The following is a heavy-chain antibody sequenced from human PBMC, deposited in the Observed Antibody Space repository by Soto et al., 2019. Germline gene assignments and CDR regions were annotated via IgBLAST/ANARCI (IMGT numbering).Heavy chain of an antibody. J-gene: IGHJ6*02. CDR3: ARGNALDI. V-gene: IGHV1-69*13. Sequence: SVKVSCKASGGTFSSFAINWVRQAPGQGPEWMGGTIPILGTANYAQKFQGRVTIIADETTNTASLELTSLRSEDTAVYYCARGNALDIWGQGTMVTVSS. CDR1: GGTFSSFA. CDR2: TIPILGTA.